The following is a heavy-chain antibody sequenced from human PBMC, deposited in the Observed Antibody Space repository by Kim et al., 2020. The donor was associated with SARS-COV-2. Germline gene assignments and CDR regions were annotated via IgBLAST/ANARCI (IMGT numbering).Heavy chain of an antibody. CDR2: IYYSGST. CDR3: AALVTEDAFDI. CDR1: GGSISSGGYY. Sequence: SETLSLTCTVSGGSISSGGYYWSWIRQHPGKGLEWIGYIYYSGSTYYNPSLKSRVTISVDTSKNQFSLKLSSVTAADTAVYYCAALVTEDAFDIWGQGTMVTVSS. V-gene: IGHV4-31*03. J-gene: IGHJ3*02. D-gene: IGHD5-18*01.